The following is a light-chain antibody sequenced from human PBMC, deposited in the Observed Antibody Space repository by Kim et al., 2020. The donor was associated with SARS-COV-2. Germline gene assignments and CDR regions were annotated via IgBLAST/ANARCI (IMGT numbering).Light chain of an antibody. CDR2: DVS. Sequence: GQSITISCTGTSDDIGASEYVSWYQQRPGVAPRLILYDVSQRPSGISDRFSGSKSGNMASLAISRLQSDDEADYYCSSYTTTKTVLFGGGTKLTVL. CDR3: SSYTTTKTVL. CDR1: SDDIGASEY. V-gene: IGLV2-14*03. J-gene: IGLJ2*01.